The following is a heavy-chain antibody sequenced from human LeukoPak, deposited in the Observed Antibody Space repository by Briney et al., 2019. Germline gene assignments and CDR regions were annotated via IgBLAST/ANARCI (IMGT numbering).Heavy chain of an antibody. CDR3: ARDWVYKIDY. J-gene: IGHJ4*02. D-gene: IGHD5-24*01. Sequence: GPLRLSCAASGFTFSSYVMHWFRRTPGKGLVWVSRISHDGIISYAASVKGRFTISRDNAKNTLILQMNSLRVEDTAVYYCARDWVYKIDYWGRGTLVTVSS. CDR1: GFTFSSYV. CDR2: ISHDGII. V-gene: IGHV3-74*01.